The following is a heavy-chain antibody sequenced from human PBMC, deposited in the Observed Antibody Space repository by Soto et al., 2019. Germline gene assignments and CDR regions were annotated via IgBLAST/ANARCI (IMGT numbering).Heavy chain of an antibody. CDR2: IYHTGHT. D-gene: IGHD2-21*01. CDR1: SGSINSSNW. V-gene: IGHV4-4*02. CDR3: AMKGPSDELPFQS. Sequence: QVQLQESGPGLVKPSGTLSLTCGVSSGSINSSNWWSWVRQAPGQGLEWIGEIYHTGHTNENWSLQSRVTLSVDKSKNQFSLRLASVTAADTAIYFCAMKGPSDELPFQSWGQGILVTVSS. J-gene: IGHJ4*02.